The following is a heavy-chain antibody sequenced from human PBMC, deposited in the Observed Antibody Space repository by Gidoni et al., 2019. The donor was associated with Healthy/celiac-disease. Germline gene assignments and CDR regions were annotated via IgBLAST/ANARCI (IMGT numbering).Heavy chain of an antibody. V-gene: IGHV3-11*05. Sequence: QVHLVESGGGLVKPGESLRLSCEASGFTFSDHYMSWIRQTPGKGLEWISYISGSSGYIYYADSVRGRFTISRANAKNSLYLQMNSLRAEDTAFYYCARLSPVEVNAFEKEVFDYWGQGALVTVSS. D-gene: IGHD2-21*01. CDR3: ARLSPVEVNAFEKEVFDY. J-gene: IGHJ4*02. CDR1: GFTFSDHY. CDR2: ISGSSGYI.